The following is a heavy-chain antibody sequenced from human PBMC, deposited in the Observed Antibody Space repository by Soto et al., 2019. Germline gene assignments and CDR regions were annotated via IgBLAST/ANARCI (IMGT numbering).Heavy chain of an antibody. Sequence: QVQLVESGGGVVQPGGSLRLSCAASGFTFSYYGFHWVRQAPGKGLEWVAVMHTGGNEKYYVDSVKGRFTVSRDESRNMVYLEMSGLRGEDTAEYFCARDADTTGHYSHFDLWGRGALVAVS. CDR1: GFTFSYYG. J-gene: IGHJ4*02. CDR3: ARDADTTGHYSHFDL. D-gene: IGHD3-9*01. V-gene: IGHV3-33*08. CDR2: MHTGGNEK.